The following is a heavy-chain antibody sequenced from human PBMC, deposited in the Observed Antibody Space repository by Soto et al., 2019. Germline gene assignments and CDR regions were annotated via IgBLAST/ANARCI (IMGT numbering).Heavy chain of an antibody. CDR2: IDNAGSSA. CDR3: TRGGGSGSGMDV. Sequence: EVQLVESGGGLVQPGGSLRLSCAASGFTFSIYWMHWVRQAPGKGPVWVSRIDNAGSSARYADSVKGRFTISRDNAKNTVDLHMNRLRAEDTAVYYCTRGGGSGSGMDVWGQGTTVTVSS. J-gene: IGHJ6*02. CDR1: GFTFSIYW. V-gene: IGHV3-74*01. D-gene: IGHD3-10*01.